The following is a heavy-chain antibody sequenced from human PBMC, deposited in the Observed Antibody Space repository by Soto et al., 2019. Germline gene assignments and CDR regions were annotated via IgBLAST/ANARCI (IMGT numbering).Heavy chain of an antibody. CDR2: IYYSGST. CDR1: GGSISSYY. D-gene: IGHD1-20*01. Sequence: SETLSLTCTVSGGSISSYYWSWIRQPPGKGLEWIGYIYYSGSTNYNPSLKSRVTISVDTSKNQFSLKLSSVTAADTAVYYCASTGNNWNFDYWGQGTLVTVSS. V-gene: IGHV4-59*01. CDR3: ASTGNNWNFDY. J-gene: IGHJ4*02.